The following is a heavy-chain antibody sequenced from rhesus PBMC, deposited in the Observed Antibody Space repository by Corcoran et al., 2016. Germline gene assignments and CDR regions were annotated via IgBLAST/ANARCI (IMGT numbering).Heavy chain of an antibody. CDR1: GGSIRRGSSY. Sequence: VQLQASRPGLVQPSETLSLTCAVSGGSIRRGSSYWSWIRQPPGKGLEWIGHINWDGDTSHNTSLKSRVTISRDTSKNQLCLTMTSVAAADTATYYWARDGCTGCGCYFDFWGQGVLVTVSS. CDR2: INWDGDT. D-gene: IGHD2-21*01. J-gene: IGHJ4*01. V-gene: IGHV4-122*02. CDR3: ARDGCTGCGCYFDF.